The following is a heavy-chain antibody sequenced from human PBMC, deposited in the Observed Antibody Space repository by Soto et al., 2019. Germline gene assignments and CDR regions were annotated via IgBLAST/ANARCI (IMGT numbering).Heavy chain of an antibody. CDR1: GFTFSSYA. Sequence: GESLKISCAASGFTFSSYAMSWVRQAPGKGLEWVSAISGSGGSTYYADSVKGRFTISRDNSKNTLYLQMNSLRAEDTAVYYCAKDYYDSSGVTLDPWGQGTLVTVSS. CDR3: AKDYYDSSGVTLDP. J-gene: IGHJ5*02. V-gene: IGHV3-23*01. CDR2: ISGSGGST. D-gene: IGHD3-22*01.